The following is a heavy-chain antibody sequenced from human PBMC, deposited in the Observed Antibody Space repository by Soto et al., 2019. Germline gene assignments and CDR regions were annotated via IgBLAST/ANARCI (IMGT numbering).Heavy chain of an antibody. J-gene: IGHJ3*02. Sequence: SVKVSCKASGGTFSIYAISWVRQAPGQGLEWMGGIIPIFGTANYAQKFQGRVTITADESTSTAYMELSSLRSEDTAVYYCAREGGYYTGAFDIWGQGTMVTVSS. CDR1: GGTFSIYA. V-gene: IGHV1-69*13. D-gene: IGHD3-22*01. CDR3: AREGGYYTGAFDI. CDR2: IIPIFGTA.